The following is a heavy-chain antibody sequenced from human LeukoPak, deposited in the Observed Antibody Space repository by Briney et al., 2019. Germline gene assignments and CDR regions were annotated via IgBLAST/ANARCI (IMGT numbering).Heavy chain of an antibody. J-gene: IGHJ1*01. D-gene: IGHD3-10*01. V-gene: IGHV4-30-4*01. CDR2: IYYSGNT. Sequence: SETLSLTCTVSGGSISSGDYCWSWLRQPPGKGLEWIGCIYYSGNTYYNPSLKSRVTISVDTSKNQFSLKLSSVTAADTAVYYCAREDGTIVRGVITGGYFQHWGQGTLVTVSS. CDR1: GGSISSGDYC. CDR3: AREDGTIVRGVITGGYFQH.